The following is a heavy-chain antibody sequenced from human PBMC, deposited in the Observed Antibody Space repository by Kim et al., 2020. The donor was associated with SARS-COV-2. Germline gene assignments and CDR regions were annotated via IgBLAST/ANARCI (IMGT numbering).Heavy chain of an antibody. Sequence: GGSLRLSCAASGFTFSSYGMHWVRQAPGKGLEWVAVISYDGSNKYYADSVKGRFTISRDNSKNTLYLQMNSLRAEDTAVYYCAKGDYSSSWYWMDYWGQGTLVTVSS. CDR1: GFTFSSYG. CDR3: AKGDYSSSWYWMDY. CDR2: ISYDGSNK. J-gene: IGHJ4*02. V-gene: IGHV3-30*18. D-gene: IGHD6-13*01.